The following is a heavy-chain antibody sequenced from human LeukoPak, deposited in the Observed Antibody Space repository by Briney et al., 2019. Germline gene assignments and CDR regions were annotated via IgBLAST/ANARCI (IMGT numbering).Heavy chain of an antibody. CDR3: VIWGDYDVLTGYYVPDY. J-gene: IGHJ4*02. V-gene: IGHV3-23*01. Sequence: GGSLRLSCVASGFTFSNYAMSWVRQAPGKGMEWVSAITGSGTSTYYADSLKGRFTISRDNSKNTVFLQMNSLRHEDTAIYYCVIWGDYDVLTGYYVPDYWGQGTLVTVSS. CDR2: ITGSGTST. CDR1: GFTFSNYA. D-gene: IGHD3-9*01.